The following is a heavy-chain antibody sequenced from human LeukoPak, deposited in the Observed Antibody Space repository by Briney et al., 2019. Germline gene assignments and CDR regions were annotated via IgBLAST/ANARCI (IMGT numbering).Heavy chain of an antibody. CDR3: AAILGYCSGGSCYYHYDMDV. D-gene: IGHD2-15*01. CDR1: GFTFDDYA. Sequence: PGGSLRLSCAASGFTFDDYAMHWVRQAPGKGLEWVSGISWNSGSIGYADSVKGRFTISRDNAKNSLYLQMNSLRAEDTALYYCAAILGYCSGGSCYYHYDMDVWGQGTTVTVSS. V-gene: IGHV3-9*01. J-gene: IGHJ6*02. CDR2: ISWNSGSI.